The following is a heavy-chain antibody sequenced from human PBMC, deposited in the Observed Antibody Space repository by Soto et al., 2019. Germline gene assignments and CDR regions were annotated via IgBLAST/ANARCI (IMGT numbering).Heavy chain of an antibody. V-gene: IGHV3-23*01. Sequence: GSLRPSCAASGFTFSSYAMSWVRQAPRKGLEWVSAIGGSGGSTYYADSAKGRLTISRDNSKNALYLKMTSLRAEDTGVYYCAKVHRGVVPAAIFHILLGWFDPWGQGTLVTVSS. CDR3: AKVHRGVVPAAIFHILLGWFDP. CDR2: IGGSGGST. J-gene: IGHJ5*02. CDR1: GFTFSSYA. D-gene: IGHD2-2*01.